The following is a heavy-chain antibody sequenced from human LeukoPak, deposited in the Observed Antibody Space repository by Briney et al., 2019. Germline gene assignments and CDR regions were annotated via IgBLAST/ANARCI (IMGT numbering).Heavy chain of an antibody. CDR1: KFTLSSYW. CDR3: ARGTYYYEF. D-gene: IGHD3-16*01. J-gene: IGHJ4*02. Sequence: PGGSLRLSCAASKFTLSSYWMSWVRQAPGKGLEWVAYMNQLGNEKNYVDSVKGRFTISRDNAKNSPYLQMNSLRAEDTAVYYCARGTYYYEFWGQGTLVTVSS. V-gene: IGHV3-7*04. CDR2: MNQLGNEK.